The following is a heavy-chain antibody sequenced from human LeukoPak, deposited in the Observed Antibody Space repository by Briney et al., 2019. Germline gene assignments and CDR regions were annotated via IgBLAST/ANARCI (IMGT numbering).Heavy chain of an antibody. V-gene: IGHV4-31*03. CDR2: IYYSGST. Sequence: SETLSLTCTVSGGPISSGGYYWSWIRQHPGKGLEWIGYIYYSGSTYYNPSLKSRVTISVDTSKNQFSLKLSSVTAADTAVYYCARDHPEYYYDSSGYYSGAFDIWGQGTMVTVSS. CDR1: GGPISSGGYY. D-gene: IGHD3-22*01. CDR3: ARDHPEYYYDSSGYYSGAFDI. J-gene: IGHJ3*02.